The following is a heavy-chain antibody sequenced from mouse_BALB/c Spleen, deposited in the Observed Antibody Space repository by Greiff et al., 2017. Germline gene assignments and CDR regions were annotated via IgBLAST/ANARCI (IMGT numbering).Heavy chain of an antibody. CDR1: GFTFSDYY. D-gene: IGHD2-4*01. CDR3: ARGGGYYYDREYSMDY. V-gene: IGHV5-4*02. CDR2: ISDGGSYT. J-gene: IGHJ4*01. Sequence: EVQLVESGGGLVKPGGSLKLSCAASGFTFSDYYMYWVRQTPEKRLEWVATISDGGSYTYYPDSVKGRFTISRDNAKNNLYLQMSSLKSEDTAMYYCARGGGYYYDREYSMDYWGQGTSVTVSS.